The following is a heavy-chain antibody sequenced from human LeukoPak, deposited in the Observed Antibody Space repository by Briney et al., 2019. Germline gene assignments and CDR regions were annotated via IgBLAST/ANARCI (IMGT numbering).Heavy chain of an antibody. CDR1: GGSISSSSYY. D-gene: IGHD6-13*01. CDR3: ARKGGPRPGIAAANWFDP. CDR2: IYYSGST. J-gene: IGHJ5*02. Sequence: MPSETLSLTCTVSGGSISSSSYYWGWIRQPPGKGLEWIGSIYYSGSTYYNPSLKSRVTISVDTSKNQFSLKLSSVTAADTAVYYCARKGGPRPGIAAANWFDPWGQGTLVTVSS. V-gene: IGHV4-39*01.